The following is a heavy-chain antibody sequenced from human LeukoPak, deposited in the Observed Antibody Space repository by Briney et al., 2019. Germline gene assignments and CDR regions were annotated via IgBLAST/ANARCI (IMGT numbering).Heavy chain of an antibody. CDR1: GGSFSTYY. CDR2: INHCEST. D-gene: IGHD4-17*01. Sequence: SETLSLTCGVYGGSFSTYYWSWIRQPPGKGMGCIGEINHCESTNHNPTLKSRVPMPVDTSKNQFSLKPSAVTAADTAGYYCARSGDEDGFDIWGQGTKVTVSS. CDR3: ARSGDEDGFDI. V-gene: IGHV4-34*01. J-gene: IGHJ3*02.